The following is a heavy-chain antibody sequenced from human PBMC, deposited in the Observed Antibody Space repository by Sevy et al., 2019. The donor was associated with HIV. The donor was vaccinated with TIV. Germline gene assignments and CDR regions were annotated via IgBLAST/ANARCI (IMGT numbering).Heavy chain of an antibody. D-gene: IGHD2-15*01. J-gene: IGHJ4*02. CDR2: ISALNGDT. V-gene: IGHV1-18*01. CDR3: ARAYCSGGRCYSLAY. CDR1: GYTFSSYR. Sequence: SVKVSCKASGYTFSSYRITWVRQAPGQGPEWIGWISALNGDTNYAQKLQGRVTMTADTSTSTVYMDLRSLRSDDTAVYYCARAYCSGGRCYSLAYWGQGTLVTVSS.